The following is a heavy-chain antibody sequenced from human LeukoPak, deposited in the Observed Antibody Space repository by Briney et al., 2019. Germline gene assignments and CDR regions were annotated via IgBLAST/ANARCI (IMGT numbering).Heavy chain of an antibody. V-gene: IGHV3-66*04. Sequence: GGSLRLSCAASGFTVSSNYMSWVRQAPGKGLEWVSVIYSGGSTYYADSVKGRFTISRDNSKNTLYLQMNSLRAEDTAVYYCAKQAGATAYFDYWGQGTLVTVSS. CDR3: AKQAGATAYFDY. D-gene: IGHD1-26*01. CDR1: GFTVSSNY. J-gene: IGHJ4*02. CDR2: IYSGGST.